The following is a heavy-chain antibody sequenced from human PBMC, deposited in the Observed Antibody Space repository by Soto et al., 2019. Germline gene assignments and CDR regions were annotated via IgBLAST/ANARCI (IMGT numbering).Heavy chain of an antibody. D-gene: IGHD1-26*01. V-gene: IGHV1-69*06. CDR2: IIPLFGTA. Sequence: QVQLVQSGAEVKKPGSSVKVSCKASGGTFNNYAISWVRQAPGQGLEWMGGIIPLFGTANYAQKFEGRVTITEDKSTDTAYMELSRLKSGDTAVYYCARLIGEGYSGTYALDYWGQGTLVTVSS. CDR3: ARLIGEGYSGTYALDY. CDR1: GGTFNNYA. J-gene: IGHJ4*02.